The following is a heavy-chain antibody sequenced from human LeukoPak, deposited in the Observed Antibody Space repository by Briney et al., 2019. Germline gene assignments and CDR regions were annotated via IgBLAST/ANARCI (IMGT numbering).Heavy chain of an antibody. J-gene: IGHJ5*02. CDR1: GGSISSYY. V-gene: IGHV4-59*08. CDR3: ARNSIQNWFDP. Sequence: SETLSLTCTVSGGSISSYYWSWIRQPPGKGLEWIGYIYYSGSTNYNPSLKSRVTISVDTSKNQFSLKLSSVTAADTAVYYCARNSIQNWFDPWGQGTLVTVSS. CDR2: IYYSGST.